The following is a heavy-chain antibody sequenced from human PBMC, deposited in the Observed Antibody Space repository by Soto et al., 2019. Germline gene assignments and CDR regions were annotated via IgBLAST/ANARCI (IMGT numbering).Heavy chain of an antibody. V-gene: IGHV4-4*07. Sequence: SETLSLTCTVSGGSITDYSWVWIRQPAGKGLEWIGRIFSGGSTNYNPSLKGRITMSLDTSKNQFSLKLNSATATDTAVYFCARDQGVVVTADNWFDPWGQGILVTVSS. D-gene: IGHD2-21*02. J-gene: IGHJ5*02. CDR2: IFSGGST. CDR3: ARDQGVVVTADNWFDP. CDR1: GGSITDYS.